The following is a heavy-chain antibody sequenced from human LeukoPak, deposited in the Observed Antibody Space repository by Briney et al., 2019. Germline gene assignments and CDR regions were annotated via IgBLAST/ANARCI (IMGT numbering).Heavy chain of an antibody. CDR3: AKDDRWGWLQLGAFDI. Sequence: RSGGSLRLSCAASGFTFSSYAMSWVRQAPGKGLEWVSAISGSGGSTYYADSVKGRFTISRDNSKNTLYLQMNSLRAEDTAVYYCAKDDRWGWLQLGAFDIWGQGTMVTVSS. V-gene: IGHV3-23*01. CDR1: GFTFSSYA. J-gene: IGHJ3*02. D-gene: IGHD5-24*01. CDR2: ISGSGGST.